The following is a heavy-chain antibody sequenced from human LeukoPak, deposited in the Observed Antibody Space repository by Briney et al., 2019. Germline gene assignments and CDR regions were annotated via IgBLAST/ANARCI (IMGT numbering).Heavy chain of an antibody. CDR1: GFSVSNNY. Sequence: PGGSLRLSCAASGFSVSNNYMSWVRQAPGKGLEWVSYISSSGRTKSYADSVKGRFTISRENAKNSLFLQMNSLRAEDTAVYYCARESGMAAISGTFDIWGQGTRVTVSS. J-gene: IGHJ3*02. V-gene: IGHV3-11*04. CDR3: ARESGMAAISGTFDI. D-gene: IGHD5-24*01. CDR2: ISSSGRTK.